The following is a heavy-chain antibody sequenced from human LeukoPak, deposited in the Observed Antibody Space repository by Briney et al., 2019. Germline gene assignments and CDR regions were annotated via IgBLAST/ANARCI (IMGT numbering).Heavy chain of an antibody. V-gene: IGHV3-21*01. Sequence: GGSLRLSCAASGFTVSSNYMTWVRQAPGKGLEWVSAISGSGGSTYYADSVKGRFTISRDNAKNSLYLQMNSLRAEDTAVYYCARDIGYPSGGLLGLFDPWGQGALVTVSS. CDR1: GFTVSSNY. J-gene: IGHJ5*02. CDR3: ARDIGYPSGGLLGLFDP. CDR2: ISGSGGST. D-gene: IGHD3-10*01.